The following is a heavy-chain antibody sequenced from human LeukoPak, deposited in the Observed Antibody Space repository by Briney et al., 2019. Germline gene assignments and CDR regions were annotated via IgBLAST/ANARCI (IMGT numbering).Heavy chain of an antibody. CDR2: IYYSGST. D-gene: IGHD3-10*01. CDR1: GGSISSGGYY. Sequence: SQTLSLTCTVSGGSISSGGYYWSWIRQHPGKGQEWIGYIYYSGSTYYNPSLKSRVTISVDTSKNRFSLKLSSVTAADTAVYYCARGRAMVRGVIAGYYFDYWGQGTLVTVSS. CDR3: ARGRAMVRGVIAGYYFDY. J-gene: IGHJ4*02. V-gene: IGHV4-31*03.